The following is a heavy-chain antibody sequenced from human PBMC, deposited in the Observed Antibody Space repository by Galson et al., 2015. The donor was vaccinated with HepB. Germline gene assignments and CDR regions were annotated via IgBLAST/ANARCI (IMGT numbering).Heavy chain of an antibody. CDR2: IFYSGGA. D-gene: IGHD3-3*01. CDR1: GGSISSDDYY. Sequence: TLSLTCTVSGGSISSDDYYWSWVRQLPGRGLEWIGYIFYSGGAYYNPSLKSRLTISVDTSKNQFSLKLSSVTAADTDVYYCARDKKVTLFVTYGMDVWGQGTTVTVSS. CDR3: ARDKKVTLFVTYGMDV. V-gene: IGHV4-31*03. J-gene: IGHJ6*02.